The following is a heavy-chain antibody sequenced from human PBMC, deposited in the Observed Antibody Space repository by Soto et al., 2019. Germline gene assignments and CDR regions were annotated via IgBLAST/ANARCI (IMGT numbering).Heavy chain of an antibody. V-gene: IGHV3-30*19. CDR1: GFSFSDYG. Sequence: QVQLVESGGGVVQPGKSLRLSCAASGFSFSDYGMHWVRQAPGKGLEWVAVISYDGSNKYYADSVKGRFTISRDNSKNTLYLQMNSLRAEDTAVYYCATSSSITMIVVVITHAFDIWGQGTMVTVSS. CDR3: ATSSSITMIVVVITHAFDI. J-gene: IGHJ3*02. D-gene: IGHD3-22*01. CDR2: ISYDGSNK.